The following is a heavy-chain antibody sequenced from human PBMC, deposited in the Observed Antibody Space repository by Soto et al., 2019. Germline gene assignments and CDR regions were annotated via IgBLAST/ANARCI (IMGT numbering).Heavy chain of an antibody. J-gene: IGHJ4*02. CDR2: IYYSGST. Sequence: SETLSLTCTVSGGSISSYYWGWIRQPPGKRLEWIGYIYYSGSTNYNPSLKSRVTISVDTSKNQFSLKLSSVTAADTAVYYCGRGIQLWAITYYLDYWGQGTLVTVSS. V-gene: IGHV4-59*01. CDR3: GRGIQLWAITYYLDY. CDR1: GGSISSYY. D-gene: IGHD5-18*01.